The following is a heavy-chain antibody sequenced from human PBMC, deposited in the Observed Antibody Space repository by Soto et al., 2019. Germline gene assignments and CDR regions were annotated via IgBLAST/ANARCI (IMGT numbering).Heavy chain of an antibody. Sequence: ASVKVSCKASGYTFTGYYMHWVRQAPGQGLEWMGWINPNSGGTNYAQKFQGWVTMTRDTSISTAYMEVTRLRSDDTAVYYCARVNGDAPPRGMDVWGQGTTVPVSS. CDR1: GYTFTGYY. J-gene: IGHJ6*02. D-gene: IGHD2-21*02. V-gene: IGHV1-2*04. CDR2: INPNSGGT. CDR3: ARVNGDAPPRGMDV.